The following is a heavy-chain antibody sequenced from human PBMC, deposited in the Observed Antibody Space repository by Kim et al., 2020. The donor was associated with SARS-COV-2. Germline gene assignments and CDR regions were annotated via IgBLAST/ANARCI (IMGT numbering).Heavy chain of an antibody. Sequence: YYVDSLKGRFTISRDTAKNSLYLQMNSLRAEDTAVYYCARGGYSGYDSDYWGQGTLVTVSS. D-gene: IGHD5-12*01. V-gene: IGHV3-7*01. CDR3: ARGGYSGYDSDY. J-gene: IGHJ4*02.